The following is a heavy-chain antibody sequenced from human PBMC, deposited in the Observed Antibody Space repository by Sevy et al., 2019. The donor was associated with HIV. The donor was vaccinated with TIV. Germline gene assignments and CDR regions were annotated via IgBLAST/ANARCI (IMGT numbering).Heavy chain of an antibody. Sequence: SETLSLTCTVSGGSISSYYWSWIRQPPGKGLEWIGYIYYSGSTNYNPSLKSRVTISVDTSKNQFSLKLSSVTAADTAVYYCARTFLGYCSRISCYGNWFDPWGQGTLVTVSS. J-gene: IGHJ5*02. CDR2: IYYSGST. CDR1: GGSISSYY. CDR3: ARTFLGYCSRISCYGNWFDP. D-gene: IGHD2-2*01. V-gene: IGHV4-59*01.